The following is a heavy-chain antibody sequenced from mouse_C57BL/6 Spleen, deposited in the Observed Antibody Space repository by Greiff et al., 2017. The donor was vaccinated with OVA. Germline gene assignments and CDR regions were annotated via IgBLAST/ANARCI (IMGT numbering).Heavy chain of an antibody. D-gene: IGHD2-14*01. J-gene: IGHJ2*01. V-gene: IGHV1-15*01. CDR2: IDPETGGT. Sequence: QVQLKESGAELVRPGASVTLSCKASGYTFTDYEMHWVKQTPVHGLEWIGAIDPETGGTAYNQKFKGKAILTADKSSSTAYMELRSLTSDDSAVYYCTRRGYWYYFDYWGQGTTLTVSS. CDR1: GYTFTDYE. CDR3: TRRGYWYYFDY.